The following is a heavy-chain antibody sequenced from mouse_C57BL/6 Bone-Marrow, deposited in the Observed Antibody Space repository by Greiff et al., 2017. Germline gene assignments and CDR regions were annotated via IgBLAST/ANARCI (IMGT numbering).Heavy chain of an antibody. D-gene: IGHD2-3*01. CDR3: ARGRLLHAMDY. V-gene: IGHV1-81*01. CDR2: IYPRSGNT. Sequence: QVQLQRSGAELARPGASVKLSCKASGYTFTSYGISWVKQRTGQGLEWIGEIYPRSGNTYYNEKFKGKATLTADKSSSTAYMELRSLTSEDSAVYFCARGRLLHAMDYWGQGTSVTVSS. CDR1: GYTFTSYG. J-gene: IGHJ4*01.